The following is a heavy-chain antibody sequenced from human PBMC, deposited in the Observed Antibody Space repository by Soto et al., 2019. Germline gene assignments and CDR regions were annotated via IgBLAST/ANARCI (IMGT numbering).Heavy chain of an antibody. CDR3: ARKRVATFYYNMDV. D-gene: IGHD5-12*01. Sequence: QVQLQQWGAGLLKPSETLSLTCAVYGGPFSGYYWSWIRQPPGKGLEWIGDIIHSGTTNYNPSLKSRVTMSVDTSKNQFSLKLSSVTAADTAVYYCARKRVATFYYNMDVWGQGTTVTVSS. V-gene: IGHV4-34*12. J-gene: IGHJ6*03. CDR1: GGPFSGYY. CDR2: IIHSGTT.